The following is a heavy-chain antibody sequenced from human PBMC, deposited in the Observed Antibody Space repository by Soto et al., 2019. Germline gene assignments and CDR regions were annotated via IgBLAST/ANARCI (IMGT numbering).Heavy chain of an antibody. D-gene: IGHD3-16*01. J-gene: IGHJ4*02. Sequence: QITLKESGPPLVKPTETLTLTCTVSGFPLSARGVGVGWIRPPPGKALEWLAVIYWNDDKRYSPSLKSRLTITKDTSKNQVVLTMTNTDPVDTAKYYCAHSPWGSAPDYWGQGTLVTVSS. V-gene: IGHV2-5*01. CDR2: IYWNDDK. CDR3: AHSPWGSAPDY. CDR1: GFPLSARGVG.